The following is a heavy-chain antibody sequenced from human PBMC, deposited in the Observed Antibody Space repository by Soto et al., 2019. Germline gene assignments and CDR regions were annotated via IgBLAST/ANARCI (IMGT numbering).Heavy chain of an antibody. J-gene: IGHJ6*02. CDR2: VSANNGHT. D-gene: IGHD2-8*01. V-gene: IGHV1-18*01. CDR1: GFTFSNYG. CDR3: ARDIESVTAKHFFYYYAMDV. Sequence: ASVKVSCMASGFTFSNYGLNWVRQAPGQGLEWMGWVSANNGHTNYAQNLQGRVSMTTDTSTSTAYMELRGLTFDDTAVYYCARDIESVTAKHFFYYYAMDVWGQGTTVTVSS.